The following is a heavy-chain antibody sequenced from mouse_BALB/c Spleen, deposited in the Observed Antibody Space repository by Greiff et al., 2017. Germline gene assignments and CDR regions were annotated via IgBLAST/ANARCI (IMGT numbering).Heavy chain of an antibody. CDR3: AREGIFDY. V-gene: IGHV1-80*01. CDR2: IYPGDGDT. CDR1: GYAFSSYW. Sequence: QVQLKQSGAELVRPGSSVKISCKASGYAFSSYWMNWVKQRPGQGLEWIGQIYPGDGDTNYNGKFKGKATLTADKSSSTAYMQLSSLTSEDSAVYFCAREGIFDYWGQGTTLTVSS. J-gene: IGHJ2*01.